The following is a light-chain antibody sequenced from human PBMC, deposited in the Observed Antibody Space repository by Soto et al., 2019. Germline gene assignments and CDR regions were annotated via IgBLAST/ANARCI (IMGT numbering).Light chain of an antibody. CDR2: EVS. CDR3: SPYTSNSTLV. CDR1: SSDVGAYNY. J-gene: IGLJ3*02. V-gene: IGLV2-14*01. Sequence: QSALTQPASVSGSPGQSITISCTGTSSDVGAYNYVSWYQQHPDKAPKLMIFEVSDRPSGVSNRFSGSNSGNTASLTISGLQAEDEADYFCSPYTSNSTLVFGGGTKLTVL.